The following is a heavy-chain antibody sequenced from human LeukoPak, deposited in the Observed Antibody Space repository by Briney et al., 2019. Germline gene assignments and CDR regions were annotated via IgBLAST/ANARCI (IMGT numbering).Heavy chain of an antibody. CDR1: GIIFSDAW. D-gene: IGHD2/OR15-2a*01. J-gene: IGHJ4*02. Sequence: QAGGSLRLSCTASGIIFSDAWMTWVRQAPGKGLEWLSVIYNDGATYYADSVKGRFIISRDNSKSALYLQMNSLRAEDTAVYYCAKVSYFTFDYWGQGTLVTVSS. CDR3: AKVSYFTFDY. CDR2: IYNDGAT. V-gene: IGHV3-66*01.